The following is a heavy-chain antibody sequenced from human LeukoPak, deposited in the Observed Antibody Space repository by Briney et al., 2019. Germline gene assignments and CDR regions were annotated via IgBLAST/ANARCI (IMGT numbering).Heavy chain of an antibody. Sequence: TGGSLRLSCAASGFTFSDYAMSWVRQGPGKGLEWVSGIGDARSINYADSVKGRFTISRDNSKNTMSMEMNSLRFEDTALYYCVKDYKARDGKWDFDYWGQGVLVTVSS. CDR1: GFTFSDYA. D-gene: IGHD5-24*01. J-gene: IGHJ4*02. CDR2: IGDARSI. V-gene: IGHV3-23*01. CDR3: VKDYKARDGKWDFDY.